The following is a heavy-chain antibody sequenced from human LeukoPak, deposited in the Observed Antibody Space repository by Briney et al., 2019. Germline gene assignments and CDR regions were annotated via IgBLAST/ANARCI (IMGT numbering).Heavy chain of an antibody. Sequence: GASVKVSCKASGYTFTTYYIHWGRQAPGQGLEWMGWINPNSGGTNYAQKFQGRVTMTRDTSISTAYMELSRLRSDDTAVYYCASPGSSGWYDAFDIWGQGTMVTVSS. CDR1: GYTFTTYY. J-gene: IGHJ3*02. CDR2: INPNSGGT. V-gene: IGHV1-2*02. CDR3: ASPGSSGWYDAFDI. D-gene: IGHD6-19*01.